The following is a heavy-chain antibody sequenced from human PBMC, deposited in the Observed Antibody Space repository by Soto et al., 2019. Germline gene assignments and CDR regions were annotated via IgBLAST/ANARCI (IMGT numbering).Heavy chain of an antibody. J-gene: IGHJ4*02. CDR3: ARGPLGYDYIWGSYRYTWRQYFDY. Sequence: SETLSLTCTVSGGSVSSGSYYWSWIRQPPGKGLEWIGYINDSGSTNYNPSLKSRVTISVDTSKNQFSLKLSSVTAADTAVYYCARGPLGYDYIWGSYRYTWRQYFDYWGQGTLVTVSS. V-gene: IGHV4-61*01. CDR2: INDSGST. CDR1: GGSVSSGSYY. D-gene: IGHD3-16*02.